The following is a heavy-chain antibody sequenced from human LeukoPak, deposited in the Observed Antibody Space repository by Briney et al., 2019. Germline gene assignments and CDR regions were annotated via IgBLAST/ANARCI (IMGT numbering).Heavy chain of an antibody. CDR2: ISSSSSYI. Sequence: GGSLRLSCAASGFTFSSYSMNWVRQAPGKGLEWVSFISSSSSYIYYADSVKGRFTISRDNAKNSLYLQMNSLRAEDTAVYYCARELVAGFDYWGQGTLVTVSS. CDR1: GFTFSSYS. J-gene: IGHJ4*02. D-gene: IGHD2-8*02. CDR3: ARELVAGFDY. V-gene: IGHV3-21*01.